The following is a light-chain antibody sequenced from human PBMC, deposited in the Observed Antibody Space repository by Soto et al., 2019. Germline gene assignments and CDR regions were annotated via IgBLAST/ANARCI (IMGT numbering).Light chain of an antibody. V-gene: IGLV2-23*02. J-gene: IGLJ3*02. CDR1: SSDVGSCNC. CDR2: EVN. Sequence: QSALTQPASVSGSPGQSITISCTGTSSDVGSCNCVSWYPQHPGKAPTLIIYEVNKRPSGVSNRFSGSKSGNTASLTISGLQAEDEADYYCCSSVGSPNWVFGGGTQLTVL. CDR3: CSSVGSPNWV.